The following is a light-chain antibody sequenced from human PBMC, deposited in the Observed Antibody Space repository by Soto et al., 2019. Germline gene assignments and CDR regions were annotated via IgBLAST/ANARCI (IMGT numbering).Light chain of an antibody. J-gene: IGLJ7*01. CDR1: SSNIGSNT. CDR3: GAWDDSLNGGV. CDR2: RNN. Sequence: QSVLTQPPSASGTPGQWVTISCSGTSSNIGSNTLNWYQQLQGTAPHLLIFRNNPRPSGGPDGFSGSKSGTSASLAISGIQSEDDDDYYCGAWDDSLNGGVFGGGTQLTVL. V-gene: IGLV1-44*01.